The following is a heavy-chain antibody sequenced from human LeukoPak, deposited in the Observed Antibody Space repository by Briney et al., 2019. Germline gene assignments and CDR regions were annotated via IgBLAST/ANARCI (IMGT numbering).Heavy chain of an antibody. J-gene: IGHJ4*02. CDR2: IGGSGTKT. V-gene: IGHV3-23*01. Sequence: PGGSLRLSCAASGFTFTKYAMSWVRQAAGKGLEWVSAIGGSGTKTFYAESVKGRFTISRDNSNNILFLQMDSLRAEDTAVYYCAKLDYYGNYWGQGTLVTVSS. CDR1: GFTFTKYA. CDR3: AKLDYYGNY. D-gene: IGHD3-10*01.